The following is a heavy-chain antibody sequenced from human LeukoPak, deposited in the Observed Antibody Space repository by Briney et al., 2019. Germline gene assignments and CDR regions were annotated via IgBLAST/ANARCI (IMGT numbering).Heavy chain of an antibody. CDR1: EVTFSTYT. V-gene: IGHV3-21*01. CDR3: ARGSRYGDYPYYCDF. Sequence: GGSLRLSCAASEVTFSTYTMTWVRQAPGKGLEWVSSISGSGNYIYYADSLKGRFTISRDNSKNTVLLQMNNLRLEDAAVYYCARGSRYGDYPYYCDFWGQGTLVTVSS. D-gene: IGHD4-17*01. CDR2: ISGSGNYI. J-gene: IGHJ4*02.